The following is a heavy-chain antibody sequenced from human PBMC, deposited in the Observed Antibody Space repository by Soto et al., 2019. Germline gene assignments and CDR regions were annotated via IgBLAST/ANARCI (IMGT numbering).Heavy chain of an antibody. CDR3: AKDNIAGRRVSQGGAFDI. Sequence: QVLESGGGLVQPGGSLRLSCAVSGFTFSSYAMSWVRQAPGKRLEWVSAISAGGGSTYDADSVKGRFSISRDNSKNTLYLQMNSLRVEDTAVYYCAKDNIAGRRVSQGGAFDIWGQGTMVIVSS. V-gene: IGHV3-23*01. CDR2: ISAGGGST. D-gene: IGHD6-6*01. CDR1: GFTFSSYA. J-gene: IGHJ3*02.